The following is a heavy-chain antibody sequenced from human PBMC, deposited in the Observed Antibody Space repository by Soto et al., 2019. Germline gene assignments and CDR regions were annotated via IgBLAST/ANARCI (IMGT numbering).Heavy chain of an antibody. V-gene: IGHV3-23*01. CDR3: AKYTSSRIAAAGTRYYFDY. Sequence: GGSLRLSCAASGFTFSSYAMSWVRQAPGKGLEWVSAISGSGGSTYYADSVKGRFTISRDNSKNTLYLQMNSLRAEDTAVYYCAKYTSSRIAAAGTRYYFDYWGQGTLVTVSS. J-gene: IGHJ4*02. D-gene: IGHD6-13*01. CDR1: GFTFSSYA. CDR2: ISGSGGST.